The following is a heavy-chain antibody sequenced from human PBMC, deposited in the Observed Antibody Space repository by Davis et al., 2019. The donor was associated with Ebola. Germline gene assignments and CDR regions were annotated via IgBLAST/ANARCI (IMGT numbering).Heavy chain of an antibody. Sequence: GESLKISCAASGFTFSNYWMSWARQAPGKGLECVAHIKEDGSKEFYVDSVKGRFTISRDNAKSSLYLQMNSLRADDTAVYYCARGRYYGPWGHGTMVTVSS. D-gene: IGHD3-10*01. CDR3: ARGRYYGP. CDR1: GFTFSNYW. CDR2: IKEDGSKE. V-gene: IGHV3-7*03. J-gene: IGHJ3*01.